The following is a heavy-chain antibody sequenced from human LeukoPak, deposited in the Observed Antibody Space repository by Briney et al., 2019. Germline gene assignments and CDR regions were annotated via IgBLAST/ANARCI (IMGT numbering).Heavy chain of an antibody. Sequence: GGSLRLSCAASGFTVSRDSMTWVRQAPGKGLEWVSVIYSGGSTYYADSVKGRFSISRDNSKNTLYLQMNSLRAEDTAVYYCARDEPSPDSTDLDYWGQGTLVTVSS. CDR1: GFTVSRDS. D-gene: IGHD2/OR15-2a*01. CDR2: IYSGGST. CDR3: ARDEPSPDSTDLDY. V-gene: IGHV3-66*01. J-gene: IGHJ4*02.